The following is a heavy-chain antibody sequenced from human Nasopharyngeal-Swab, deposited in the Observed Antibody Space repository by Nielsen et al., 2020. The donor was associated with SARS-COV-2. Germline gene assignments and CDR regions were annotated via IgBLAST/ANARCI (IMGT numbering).Heavy chain of an antibody. CDR1: GLTFPHSW. D-gene: IGHD3-16*01. J-gene: IGHJ3*02. V-gene: IGHV3-7*01. Sequence: GESLKIPCAASGLTFPHSWMSWVRQAPAKGLEWVANIKQEGSDKYYVDPVKGRFTISRDNAKNSLELQMNSLRVEDTAVYYCGGGGKLGALDIWGPGTMVTVSS. CDR2: IKQEGSDK. CDR3: GGGGKLGALDI.